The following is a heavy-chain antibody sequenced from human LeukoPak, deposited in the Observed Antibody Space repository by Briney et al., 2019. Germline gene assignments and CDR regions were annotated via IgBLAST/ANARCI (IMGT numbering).Heavy chain of an antibody. Sequence: SETLSLTCTVSGGSISSYYWSWIRQPAGKGLEWIGRIYTSGSTNYNPSLKSRVTMSVDTSKNQFSLKLSSVTAADTAVYYCARVPPSYGEAALDYWGQGTLVTVSS. CDR1: GGSISSYY. CDR3: ARVPPSYGEAALDY. V-gene: IGHV4-4*07. D-gene: IGHD4-17*01. CDR2: IYTSGST. J-gene: IGHJ4*02.